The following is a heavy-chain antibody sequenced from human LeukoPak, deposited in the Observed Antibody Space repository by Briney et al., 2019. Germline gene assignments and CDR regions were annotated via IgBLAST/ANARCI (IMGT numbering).Heavy chain of an antibody. CDR1: GYSFTSYW. CDR3: ARHVGVLRYFDWLSAAFDY. V-gene: IGHV5-51*01. CDR2: IYPGDSDT. Sequence: GESLKISCKGSGYSFTSYWIGWVRQMPGKGLEWMGIIYPGDSDTRYGPSFQGQVTISADKSISTAYLQWSSLKASDTAMYYCARHVGVLRYFDWLSAAFDYWGQGTLVTVSS. J-gene: IGHJ4*02. D-gene: IGHD3-9*01.